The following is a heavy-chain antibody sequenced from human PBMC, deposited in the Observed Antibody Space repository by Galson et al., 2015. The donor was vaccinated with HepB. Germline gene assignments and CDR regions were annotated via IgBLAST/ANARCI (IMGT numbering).Heavy chain of an antibody. CDR3: AREKHSSGWAFDY. D-gene: IGHD6-19*01. V-gene: IGHV3-7*01. J-gene: IGHJ4*02. Sequence: SLRLSCAASGFTFSSYWMSWVRQAPGKGLEWVANIKQDGSEKYYVDSVKGRFTISRDNAKNSLYLQMNSLRAEDTAVYYCAREKHSSGWAFDYWGQGTLVTVSS. CDR2: IKQDGSEK. CDR1: GFTFSSYW.